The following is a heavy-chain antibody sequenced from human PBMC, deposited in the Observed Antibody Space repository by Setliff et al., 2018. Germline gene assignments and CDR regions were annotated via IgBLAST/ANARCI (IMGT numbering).Heavy chain of an antibody. V-gene: IGHV4-4*08. Sequence: KTSETLSLTCTVSGGSITSYYWSWIRQPPGKGLEWIGYIYTSGSTNYNPSLKSRVTISTDASKNQFSLTLTSVTAADTAVYYCARDQFSSGWYGAPESYFDRWGQGILVTVSS. CDR2: IYTSGST. CDR1: GGSITSYY. CDR3: ARDQFSSGWYGAPESYFDR. D-gene: IGHD6-19*01. J-gene: IGHJ4*02.